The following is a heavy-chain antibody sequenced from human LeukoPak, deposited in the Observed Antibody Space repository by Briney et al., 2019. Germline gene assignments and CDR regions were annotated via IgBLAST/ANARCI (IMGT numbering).Heavy chain of an antibody. CDR2: ISRSSSYI. CDR3: ARVSSWGPFDY. CDR1: GFTFSSYI. V-gene: IGHV3-21*01. D-gene: IGHD2-2*01. J-gene: IGHJ4*02. Sequence: KSGGSLRLSCAASGFTFSSYIMNWVRQAPGKGLEWVSSISRSSSYIYYADSVKGRFTISRDNAKNSLYLQMNSLRAEDTAVYYCARVSSWGPFDYWGQGTLVTVSS.